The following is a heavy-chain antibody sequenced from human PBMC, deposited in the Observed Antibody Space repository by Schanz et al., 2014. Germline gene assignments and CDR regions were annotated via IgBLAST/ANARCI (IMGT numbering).Heavy chain of an antibody. CDR3: AKGRMTATNFFDS. V-gene: IGHV3-7*01. CDR2: IKQDGSEK. CDR1: GFTFSNYW. Sequence: EVQLVESGGGSVQPGGSLRVSCAASGFTFSNYWMSWVRQAPGKGLEWVANIKQDGSEKFYVDSVKGRFTISRDNAKNALYLQMNSLRAEDTAVYYCAKGRMTATNFFDSWGQGTLVTVSS. J-gene: IGHJ4*02. D-gene: IGHD1-7*01.